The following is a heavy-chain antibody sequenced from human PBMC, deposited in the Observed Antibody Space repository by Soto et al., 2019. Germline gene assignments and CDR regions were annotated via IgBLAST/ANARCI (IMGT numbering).Heavy chain of an antibody. CDR2: ISAYNGNT. CDR1: GYTFTSYG. V-gene: IGHV1-18*01. Sequence: GASVKVSCKASGYTFTSYGISWVRQAPGQGLEWMGWISAYNGNTNYAQKLQGRVTMTTDTSTSTAYMELRSLRSDDTAVYYCARDRPYYDFWSGYPNYYGMDVWGQGTTVTVPS. J-gene: IGHJ6*02. CDR3: ARDRPYYDFWSGYPNYYGMDV. D-gene: IGHD3-3*01.